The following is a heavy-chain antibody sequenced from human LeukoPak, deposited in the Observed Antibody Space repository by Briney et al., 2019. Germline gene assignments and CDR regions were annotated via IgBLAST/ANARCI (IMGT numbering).Heavy chain of an antibody. D-gene: IGHD1-26*01. CDR3: AKRYSGSYWLYFDY. Sequence: GGSLRLSCAASGFTFSSYAMSWVRQAPGKGLEWVSAISGGGGSTYYGDSVKGRFTISRDNSKNTLYLQMNNLRAEDTAVYYCAKRYSGSYWLYFDYWGQGTLVTVSS. CDR1: GFTFSSYA. J-gene: IGHJ4*02. V-gene: IGHV3-23*01. CDR2: ISGGGGST.